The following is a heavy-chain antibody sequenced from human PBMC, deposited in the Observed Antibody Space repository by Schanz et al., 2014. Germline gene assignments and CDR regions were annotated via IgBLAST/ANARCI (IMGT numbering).Heavy chain of an antibody. D-gene: IGHD3-16*01. CDR3: AKDLYNYGIFDS. CDR1: GFSFSIFA. Sequence: VQLVESGGGVVQPGRSLRLSCAASGFSFSIFAMTWVRQAPGQGLEWVSGMSGSGSTADYADSVKGRFTISRDNSRKTLYLQMNSLRADDTAVYYCAKDLYNYGIFDSWGQGTLVTVSS. J-gene: IGHJ5*01. CDR2: MSGSGSTA. V-gene: IGHV3-23*04.